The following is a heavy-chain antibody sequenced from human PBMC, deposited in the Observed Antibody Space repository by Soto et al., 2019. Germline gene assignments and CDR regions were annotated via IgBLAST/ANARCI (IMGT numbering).Heavy chain of an antibody. CDR2: ISGSGGST. CDR3: ASWELGPRFQH. D-gene: IGHD1-26*01. Sequence: EGSLRLSCAASGFTFSSYAMSWVLQAPGKGLEWVSAISGSGGSTYYADSVKGRFTISRDNSKNTLYLQMNSLRAEDTTVYYCASWELGPRFQHWGQGTLVTVSS. CDR1: GFTFSSYA. J-gene: IGHJ1*01. V-gene: IGHV3-23*01.